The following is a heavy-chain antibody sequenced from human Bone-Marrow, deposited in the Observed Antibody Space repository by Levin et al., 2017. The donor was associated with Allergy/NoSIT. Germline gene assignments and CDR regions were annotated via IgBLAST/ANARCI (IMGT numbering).Heavy chain of an antibody. J-gene: IGHJ4*02. V-gene: IGHV3-53*01. CDR3: ASHTPYYYDSSGYCLHY. Sequence: GSLRLSCAASGFTVSSNYMSWVRQAPGKGLEWVSVIYSGGSTYYADSVKGRFTISRDNSKNTLYLQMNSLRAEDTAVYYCASHTPYYYDSSGYCLHYWGQGTLVTVSS. CDR2: IYSGGST. CDR1: GFTVSSNY. D-gene: IGHD3-22*01.